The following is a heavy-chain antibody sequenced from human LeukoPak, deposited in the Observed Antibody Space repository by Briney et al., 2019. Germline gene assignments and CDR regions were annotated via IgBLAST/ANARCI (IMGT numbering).Heavy chain of an antibody. CDR1: GGSISNYY. D-gene: IGHD1-26*01. J-gene: IGHJ4*02. CDR2: IYYSGST. Sequence: SETLSLTCTVSGGSISNYYWSWIRQPPGKGLEWIGYIYYSGSTNYNPSLESRVTISVDTSKNQFSLKLDSVTAADTAVYYCARGGSGSYHSPFDYWGQGTLVTVSS. V-gene: IGHV4-59*13. CDR3: ARGGSGSYHSPFDY.